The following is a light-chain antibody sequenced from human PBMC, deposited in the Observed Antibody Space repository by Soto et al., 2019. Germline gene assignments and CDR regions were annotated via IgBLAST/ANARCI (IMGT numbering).Light chain of an antibody. CDR3: TSYTTSSTLV. V-gene: IGLV2-14*01. J-gene: IGLJ2*01. CDR1: SSDIGTYNS. Sequence: QSALTQPASVSGSPGQSITISCTGTSSDIGTYNSVSWYQQHAGKVPKLMIYDVTNRPSGVSDRFSGSKSGNTASLTISGLQAEDAADYYCTSYTTSSTLVFGGGTNLTVL. CDR2: DVT.